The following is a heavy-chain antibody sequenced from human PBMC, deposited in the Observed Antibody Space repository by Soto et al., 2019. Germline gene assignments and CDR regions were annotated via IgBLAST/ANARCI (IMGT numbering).Heavy chain of an antibody. V-gene: IGHV1-3*01. D-gene: IGHD3-22*01. CDR1: GYTFTSYA. CDR2: INAGNGNT. Sequence: QVQLVQSGAEVKKPGASVKVSCKASGYTFTSYAMHWVRQAPGQRLEWMGWINAGNGNTKYSQKFQGRVTITRDTYASKDYMELSSLRCEEKAVYYCARDHYYDSSGYYQVPPGSYGRVPDAFDIWGQGTMVTVSS. CDR3: ARDHYYDSSGYYQVPPGSYGRVPDAFDI. J-gene: IGHJ3*02.